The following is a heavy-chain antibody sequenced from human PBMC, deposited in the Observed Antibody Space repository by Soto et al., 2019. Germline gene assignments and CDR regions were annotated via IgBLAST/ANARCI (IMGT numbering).Heavy chain of an antibody. V-gene: IGHV1-3*01. CDR1: GYTFTSYA. J-gene: IGHJ6*02. CDR2: INAGNGNT. Sequence: ASVKVSCKASGYTFTSYAMHWVRQAPGQRLEWKGWINAGNGNTKYSQKFQGRVIITRDTSASTAYMELSSLRSEDTAVYYCARAGSTYYYGSGSYYNRDYYYYYGMDVWGQGTTVTVSS. CDR3: ARAGSTYYYGSGSYYNRDYYYYYGMDV. D-gene: IGHD3-10*01.